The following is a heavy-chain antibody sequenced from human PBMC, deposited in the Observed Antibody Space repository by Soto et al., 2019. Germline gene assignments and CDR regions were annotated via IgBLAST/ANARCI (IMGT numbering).Heavy chain of an antibody. J-gene: IGHJ3*02. Sequence: QVQLQESGPGLVKPSQTLSLTCTVSGGSISSGGYYWSWIRQHPGKGLEWIGYIYYSWSTYYNPSLKSRVTISVDTSKNQFSLKLSSVTAADTAVYYCARVNVRGSGYSYGLNAFDIWGQGTMVTVSS. CDR3: ARVNVRGSGYSYGLNAFDI. D-gene: IGHD5-18*01. CDR1: GGSISSGGYY. V-gene: IGHV4-31*03. CDR2: IYYSWST.